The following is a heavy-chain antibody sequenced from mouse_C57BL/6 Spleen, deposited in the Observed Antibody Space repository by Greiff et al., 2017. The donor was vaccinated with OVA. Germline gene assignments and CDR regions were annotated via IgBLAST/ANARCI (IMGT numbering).Heavy chain of an antibody. J-gene: IGHJ3*01. V-gene: IGHV14-1*01. CDR3: TTDGYYGGFAY. D-gene: IGHD2-3*01. CDR2: IDPEDGDT. CDR1: GFNIKDYY. Sequence: VQLKESGAELVRPGASVKLSCTASGFNIKDYYMHWVKQRPEQGLAWIGRIDPEDGDTEYAPKFQGKATMTADTYANTAYLQLSSLTSEDTAVYYCTTDGYYGGFAYWGQGTLVTVAA.